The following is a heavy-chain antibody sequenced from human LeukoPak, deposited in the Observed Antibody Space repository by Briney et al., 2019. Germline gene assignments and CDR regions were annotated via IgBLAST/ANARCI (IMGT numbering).Heavy chain of an antibody. V-gene: IGHV3-9*03. CDR3: AKDISGPYDILTGYAFDI. J-gene: IGHJ3*02. Sequence: PGGSLRLSCAASGFTFDDYAMHWVRQAPGKGLEWVSGISWNSGSIGYADSVKGRFTISRDNAKNSLYLHMNSLRAEDMALYYCAKDISGPYDILTGYAFDIWGQGTMVTVSS. CDR2: ISWNSGSI. D-gene: IGHD3-9*01. CDR1: GFTFDDYA.